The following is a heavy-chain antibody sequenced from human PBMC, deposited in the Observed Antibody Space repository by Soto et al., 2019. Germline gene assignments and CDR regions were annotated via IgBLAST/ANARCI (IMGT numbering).Heavy chain of an antibody. V-gene: IGHV1-18*01. CDR1: GYTFTSYG. CDR3: ARDKGQQWLVVANWFDP. Sequence: ASVKVSCKASGYTFTSYGISWVRQAPGQGLEWMGWISAYNGNTNYAQKLQGRVTMTTDTSTSTAYMELRSLRSDDTAVYYCARDKGQQWLVVANWFDPWGQGTLVTVSS. D-gene: IGHD6-19*01. J-gene: IGHJ5*02. CDR2: ISAYNGNT.